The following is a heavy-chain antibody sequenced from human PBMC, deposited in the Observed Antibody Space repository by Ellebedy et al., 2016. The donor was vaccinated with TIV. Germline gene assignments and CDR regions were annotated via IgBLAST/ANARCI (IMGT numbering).Heavy chain of an antibody. J-gene: IGHJ4*02. Sequence: GGSLRLSXAASGFTFSDYYMSWIRQAPGKGLEWVSYISSSGSTIYYADSVKGRFTISRDNAKNSLYLQMNSLRAEDTAVYYCASTTIPLAAAGTTFDYWGQGTLVTVSS. CDR2: ISSSGSTI. CDR3: ASTTIPLAAAGTTFDY. V-gene: IGHV3-11*04. CDR1: GFTFSDYY. D-gene: IGHD6-13*01.